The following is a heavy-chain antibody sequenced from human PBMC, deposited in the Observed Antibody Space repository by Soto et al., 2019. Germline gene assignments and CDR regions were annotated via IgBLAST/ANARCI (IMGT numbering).Heavy chain of an antibody. CDR1: GFTFSSYA. V-gene: IGHV3-23*01. CDR3: AKDGDCGGDFRTNGSDP. CDR2: ISGSGGST. Sequence: PGGALRLFSAASGFTFSSYAMSWVRQAPGKGLEWVSAISGSGGSTYYADSVKGRFTISRDNSKNTLYLQMNSLRAEDTAVYYCAKDGDCGGDFRTNGSDPWGQATLFTVSS. D-gene: IGHD2-21*02. J-gene: IGHJ5*02.